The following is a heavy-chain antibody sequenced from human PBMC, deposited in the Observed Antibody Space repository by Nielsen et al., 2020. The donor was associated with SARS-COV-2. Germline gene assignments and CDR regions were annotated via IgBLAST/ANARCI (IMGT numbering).Heavy chain of an antibody. CDR3: AKSIFDYSSSSLDY. J-gene: IGHJ4*02. Sequence: GESLKISCAASGFTFSSYWMSWVRQAPGKGLEWVSTITGTGDTTYYADSVKGRFTISRVISRNTLYLQMNSLRVEDTALYYCAKSIFDYSSSSLDYWGQGTLVTVSS. V-gene: IGHV3-23*01. CDR2: ITGTGDTT. D-gene: IGHD6-6*01. CDR1: GFTFSSYW.